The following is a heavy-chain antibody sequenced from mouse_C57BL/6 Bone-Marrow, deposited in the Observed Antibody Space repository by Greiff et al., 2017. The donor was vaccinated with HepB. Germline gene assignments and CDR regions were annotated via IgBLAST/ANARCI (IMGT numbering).Heavy chain of an antibody. CDR3: ARENWDWYFDV. J-gene: IGHJ1*03. D-gene: IGHD4-1*01. Sequence: QVQLKQSGAELARPGASVKLSCKASGYNFTSYGISWVKQRTGQGLEWIGEIYPRSGNTYYNEKFKGKATLTADKSSSTAYMELRSLTAEDSAVYFCARENWDWYFDVWGTGTTVTVSS. V-gene: IGHV1-81*01. CDR2: IYPRSGNT. CDR1: GYNFTSYG.